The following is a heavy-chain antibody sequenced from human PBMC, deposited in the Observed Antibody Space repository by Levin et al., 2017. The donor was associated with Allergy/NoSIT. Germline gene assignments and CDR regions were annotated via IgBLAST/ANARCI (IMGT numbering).Heavy chain of an antibody. CDR1: GFTFSNAW. Sequence: GGSLRLSCAASGFTFSNAWMSWVRQAPGKGLEWVGRIKSKTDGGTTDYAAPVKGRFTISRDDSKNTLYLQMNSLKTEDTAVYYCTTDFTQAVPAAPKGAFDIWGQGTMVTVSS. J-gene: IGHJ3*02. CDR2: IKSKTDGGTT. D-gene: IGHD2-2*01. V-gene: IGHV3-15*01. CDR3: TTDFTQAVPAAPKGAFDI.